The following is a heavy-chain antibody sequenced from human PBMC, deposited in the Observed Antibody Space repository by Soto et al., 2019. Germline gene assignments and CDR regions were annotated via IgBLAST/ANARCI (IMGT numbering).Heavy chain of an antibody. V-gene: IGHV3-23*01. CDR1: GFTFSNFA. CDR2: VAGGGTAT. D-gene: IGHD1-26*01. CDR3: AGGWPSYRLDY. J-gene: IGHJ4*02. Sequence: EVQLMDSGGGLVQPGGSLRLSCAASGFTFSNFAMTWVRQAPGKGLEGVSVVAGGGTATYYADSVKGRFTASRDNSENLEFPRINSMRAEATAISYCAGGWPSYRLDYWGQGTMVTVSS.